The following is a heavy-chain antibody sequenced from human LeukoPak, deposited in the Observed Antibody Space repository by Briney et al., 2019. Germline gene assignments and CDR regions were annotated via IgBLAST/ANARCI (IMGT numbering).Heavy chain of an antibody. Sequence: SETLSLTCTVSGGSISSSSYYWSWIRQPPGKGLEWIGEINHSGSTNYNPSLKSRVTISVDTSKNQFSLKLSSVTAADTAVYYCARVPRGRYCSGGSCFNNWFDPWGQGTLVTVSS. CDR1: GGSISSSSYY. J-gene: IGHJ5*02. D-gene: IGHD2-15*01. CDR2: INHSGST. V-gene: IGHV4-39*07. CDR3: ARVPRGRYCSGGSCFNNWFDP.